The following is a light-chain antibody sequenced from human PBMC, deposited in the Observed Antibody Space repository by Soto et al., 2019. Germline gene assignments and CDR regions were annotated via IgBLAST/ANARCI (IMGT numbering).Light chain of an antibody. CDR1: QTILTY. CDR3: QQSYSTPRT. Sequence: DNQMTQSPSSLSASVGDTVTITCRASQTILTYLNWYQQKPGKAPKLLIYAASSLQSGVPSRFSGSGSGTDFTLTISSLQPEDFATYYCQQSYSTPRTFGQGTKVDIK. J-gene: IGKJ1*01. CDR2: AAS. V-gene: IGKV1-39*01.